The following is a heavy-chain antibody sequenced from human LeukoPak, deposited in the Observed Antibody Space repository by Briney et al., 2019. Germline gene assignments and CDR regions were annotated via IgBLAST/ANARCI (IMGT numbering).Heavy chain of an antibody. CDR3: ARGVLEWLFNWFDP. J-gene: IGHJ5*02. Sequence: SSETLSLTCTVSGGSISSSSYYWGWIRQPPGKGLEWIGGIYYSGSTYYNPSLKSRVTISVDTSKNQFSLKLSSVTAADTAVYYCARGVLEWLFNWFDPWGQGTLVTVSS. D-gene: IGHD3-3*01. V-gene: IGHV4-39*07. CDR1: GGSISSSSYY. CDR2: IYYSGST.